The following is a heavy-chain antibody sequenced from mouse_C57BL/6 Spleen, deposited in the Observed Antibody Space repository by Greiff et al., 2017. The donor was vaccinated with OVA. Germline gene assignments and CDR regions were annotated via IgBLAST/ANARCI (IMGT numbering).Heavy chain of an antibody. J-gene: IGHJ3*01. V-gene: IGHV14-4*01. CDR3: TTGYYYGSSYPAWFAY. CDR2: IDPENGDT. CDR1: GFNIKDYY. D-gene: IGHD1-1*01. Sequence: VQLQQSGAELVRPGASVKLSCTASGFNIKDYYMHWVKQRPEQGLEWIGWIDPENGDTEYASKFQGKATITADTSSNTAYLQLSSLTSEDTAVYYCTTGYYYGSSYPAWFAYWGQGTLVTVSA.